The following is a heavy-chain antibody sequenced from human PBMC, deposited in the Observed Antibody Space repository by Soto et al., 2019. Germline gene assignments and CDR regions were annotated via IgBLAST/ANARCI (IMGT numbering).Heavy chain of an antibody. J-gene: IGHJ4*02. CDR3: AKVKRRGPMAGSSGWYRYFDY. Sequence: QVQLVESGGGVVQPGRSLRLSCAASGFTFSSYGMHWVRQAPGKGLEWVAVISYDGSNKYYADSVKGRFTISRDNSKNTLYLQMNSLRAEDTAVYYCAKVKRRGPMAGSSGWYRYFDYWGQGTLVTVSS. CDR2: ISYDGSNK. CDR1: GFTFSSYG. V-gene: IGHV3-30*18. D-gene: IGHD6-19*01.